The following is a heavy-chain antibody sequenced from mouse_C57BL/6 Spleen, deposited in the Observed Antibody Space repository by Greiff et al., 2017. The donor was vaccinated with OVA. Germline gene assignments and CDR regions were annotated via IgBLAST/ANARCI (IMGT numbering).Heavy chain of an antibody. J-gene: IGHJ3*01. D-gene: IGHD2-4*01. Sequence: EVKVVESGGGLVQPGGSMKLSCVASGFTFSNYWMNWVRQSPEKGLEWVAQIRLKSDNYATHYAESVKGRLTISRDDSKSSVYLQMNNLRAEDTGIYYCTDDYDYDRGFAYWGQGTLVTVSA. CDR1: GFTFSNYW. CDR3: TDDYDYDRGFAY. CDR2: IRLKSDNYAT. V-gene: IGHV6-3*01.